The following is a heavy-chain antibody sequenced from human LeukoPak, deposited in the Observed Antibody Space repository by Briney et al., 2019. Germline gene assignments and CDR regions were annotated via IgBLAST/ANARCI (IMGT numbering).Heavy chain of an antibody. CDR1: GFTFSSYW. D-gene: IGHD5-12*01. CDR2: IKQDGSEK. CDR3: AKISLRALRSPSLSGWFDP. J-gene: IGHJ5*02. V-gene: IGHV3-7*03. Sequence: GGSLRLSCAASGFTFSSYWMSWVRQAPGKGLEWVANIKQDGSEKYYVDSVKGRFTISRDNAKNSLYLQMNSLRAEDTAVYYCAKISLRALRSPSLSGWFDPWGQGTLVTVSS.